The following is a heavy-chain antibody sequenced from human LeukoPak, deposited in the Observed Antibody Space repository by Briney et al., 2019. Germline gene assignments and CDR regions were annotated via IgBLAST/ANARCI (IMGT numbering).Heavy chain of an antibody. CDR2: ISGSGGST. J-gene: IGHJ4*02. D-gene: IGHD5-12*01. V-gene: IGHV3-23*01. Sequence: GGSLRLSCAASGFTFSSYAMSWVRQAPGKGLELVSAISGSGGSTYYADSVKVRFTISRDNSKNTLYLQMNRLRAEDTAVYYCAKGPLSRLDIVATIGAYWGQGPLVTVSS. CDR3: AKGPLSRLDIVATIGAY. CDR1: GFTFSSYA.